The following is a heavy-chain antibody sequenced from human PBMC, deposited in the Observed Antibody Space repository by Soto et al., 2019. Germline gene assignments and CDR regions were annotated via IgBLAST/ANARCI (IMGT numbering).Heavy chain of an antibody. J-gene: IGHJ4*02. V-gene: IGHV4-34*01. CDR1: GGSFSGYY. Sequence: SETLSLTCADYGGSFSGYYWSWIRQPPGKGLEWIGSIYYSGNTYYNPSLKSRLTISVDSSKNQFSLNMTSVTAADTAVYYCARHGSFWGQGTLVTVSS. D-gene: IGHD3-16*01. CDR3: ARHGSF. CDR2: IYYSGNT.